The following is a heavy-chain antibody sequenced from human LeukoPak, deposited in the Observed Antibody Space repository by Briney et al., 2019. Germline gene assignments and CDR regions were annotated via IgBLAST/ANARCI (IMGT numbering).Heavy chain of an antibody. Sequence: GGSLRLSCAASGFTFSDYYMSWIRQAPGKGLEWVSYISSSGSTIYYADSVKGRFTISRDNAKNSLYLQMNSLRAEDTAVYYCARGRRVVDTAMVDAFDIWGQGTMATVSS. J-gene: IGHJ3*02. CDR3: ARGRRVVDTAMVDAFDI. CDR2: ISSSGSTI. D-gene: IGHD5-18*01. CDR1: GFTFSDYY. V-gene: IGHV3-11*01.